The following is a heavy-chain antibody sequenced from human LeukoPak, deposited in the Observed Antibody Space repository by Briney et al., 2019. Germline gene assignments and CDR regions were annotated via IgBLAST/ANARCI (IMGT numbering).Heavy chain of an antibody. D-gene: IGHD3-22*01. CDR1: GFTVSSNY. CDR3: AKVVPRHYESSGFDY. Sequence: PGGSLRLSCAASGFTVSSNYMSWVRQAPGKGLEWVSVIYSGGTTYYADSVKGRFTISRVNSNNTLYLQMNSLRAEDTAVYYCAKVVPRHYESSGFDYWGQGTLVTVSS. J-gene: IGHJ4*02. V-gene: IGHV3-53*01. CDR2: IYSGGTT.